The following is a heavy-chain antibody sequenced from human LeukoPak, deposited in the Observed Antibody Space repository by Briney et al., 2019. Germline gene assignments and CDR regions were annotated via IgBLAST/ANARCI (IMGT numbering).Heavy chain of an antibody. CDR1: GGTFSSYA. Sequence: SVKVSCKASGGTFSSYAISWVRQAPGQGLEWMGRIIPIFGIANYAQKFQGRVTITADKSTSTAYMELSSLRSEDTAVYYCARESGYGYGYFDYWGQGTLVTVSS. CDR2: IIPIFGIA. CDR3: ARESGYGYGYFDY. D-gene: IGHD5-18*01. J-gene: IGHJ4*02. V-gene: IGHV1-69*04.